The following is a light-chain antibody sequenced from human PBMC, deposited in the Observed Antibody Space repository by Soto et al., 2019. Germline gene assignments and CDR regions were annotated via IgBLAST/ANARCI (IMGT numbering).Light chain of an antibody. CDR1: QSVSSN. CDR3: PHYNSQPPGT. Sequence: EIVMTQSAATLSVSPGERATLSCRASQSVSSNLAWYQQKPGQAPRLLIYGASTSATGIPARFSGSRSGTDYTLTTGSLQSKELPVYDWPHYNSQPPGTFGRGPKVEIK. J-gene: IGKJ1*01. V-gene: IGKV3-15*01. CDR2: GAS.